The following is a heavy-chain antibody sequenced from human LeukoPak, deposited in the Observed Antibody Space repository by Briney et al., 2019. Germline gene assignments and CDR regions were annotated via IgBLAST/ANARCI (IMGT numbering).Heavy chain of an antibody. CDR3: ARFSQYYDSPTHYLDY. J-gene: IGHJ4*02. CDR1: GGSISSGDYY. V-gene: IGHV4-30-4*01. Sequence: SQTLSLTCTVSGGSISSGDYYWSWIRQPPGKGLEWIGYIYYSGSTYYNPSLKSRVTISVDTSKNQFSLKLSSVTAADTAVYYCARFSQYYDSPTHYLDYWGQGILVTVSS. CDR2: IYYSGST. D-gene: IGHD3-16*01.